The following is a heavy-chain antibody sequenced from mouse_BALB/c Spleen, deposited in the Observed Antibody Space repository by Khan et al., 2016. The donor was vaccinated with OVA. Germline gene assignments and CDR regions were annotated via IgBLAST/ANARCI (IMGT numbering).Heavy chain of an antibody. J-gene: IGHJ4*01. V-gene: IGHV9-3-1*01. CDR2: IYTYTGEP. Sequence: QIQLVQSGPDLKKPGETAKISCKASGYTFTNYGINWVKQAPGKGLKWMGWIYTYTGEPTYADDFKGRFAFSLVTSASPAYLQINNLKNEDTSTYFCARGGRRAMDYWGQGTSVTVSS. CDR3: ARGGRRAMDY. CDR1: GYTFTNYG. D-gene: IGHD3-3*01.